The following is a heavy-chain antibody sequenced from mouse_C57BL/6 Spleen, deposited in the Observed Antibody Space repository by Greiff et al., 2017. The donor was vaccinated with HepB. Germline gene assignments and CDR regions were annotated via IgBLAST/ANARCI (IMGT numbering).Heavy chain of an antibody. J-gene: IGHJ1*03. CDR3: ARSFYRVCFDV. D-gene: IGHD2-14*01. CDR1: GYTFTSYW. Sequence: QVQLQQPGAELVMPGASVKLSCKASGYTFTSYWMHWVKQRPGQGLEWIGEIDPSDSYTNYNQKFKGKSTLTVDKSSSTAYMQLSSLTSEDSAVYYCARSFYRVCFDVWGTGTTVTVSS. V-gene: IGHV1-69*01. CDR2: IDPSDSYT.